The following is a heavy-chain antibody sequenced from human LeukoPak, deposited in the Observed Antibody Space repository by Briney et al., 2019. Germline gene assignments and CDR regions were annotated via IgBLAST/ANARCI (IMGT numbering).Heavy chain of an antibody. CDR2: ISYDGSNK. CDR1: GFAFSTYG. V-gene: IGHV3-30*19. Sequence: GGSLRLSCAASGFAFSTYGMHWVRQAPGKGLEWVAVISYDGSNKYYADSVKGRFTISRDNSKNTLYLQMNSLRAEDTAVCYCARATVTTLADWFDPWGQGTLVTVSS. CDR3: ARATVTTLADWFDP. D-gene: IGHD4-17*01. J-gene: IGHJ5*02.